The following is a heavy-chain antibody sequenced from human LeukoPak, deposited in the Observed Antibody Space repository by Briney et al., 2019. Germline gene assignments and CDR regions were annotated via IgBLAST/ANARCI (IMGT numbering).Heavy chain of an antibody. J-gene: IGHJ4*02. CDR2: IYYSGST. CDR3: ARLGAGNGSGSYYASDYFDY. D-gene: IGHD3-10*01. Sequence: SETLSLTCTVSGGSISSSSYYWGWIRQPPGKGLEWIGSIYYSGSTYYNPSLKSRVTISVDTSKNQFSLKLSSVTAADTAVYYCARLGAGNGSGSYYASDYFDYWGQGTLVTVSS. CDR1: GGSISSSSYY. V-gene: IGHV4-39*01.